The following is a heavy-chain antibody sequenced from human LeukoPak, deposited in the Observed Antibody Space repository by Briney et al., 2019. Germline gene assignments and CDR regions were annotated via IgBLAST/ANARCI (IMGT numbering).Heavy chain of an antibody. J-gene: IGHJ4*02. CDR3: ARGARCYYDSSGEKYDY. Sequence: ASVKVSCKASGYTFTSYGISWVRQAPGQGLEWMGWISAYNGNTNYAQKLQGRVTMTTDTSTSTAYMELRSLRSDDTAVYYCARGARCYYDSSGEKYDYWGQGTLVTVSS. D-gene: IGHD3-22*01. CDR2: ISAYNGNT. CDR1: GYTFTSYG. V-gene: IGHV1-18*01.